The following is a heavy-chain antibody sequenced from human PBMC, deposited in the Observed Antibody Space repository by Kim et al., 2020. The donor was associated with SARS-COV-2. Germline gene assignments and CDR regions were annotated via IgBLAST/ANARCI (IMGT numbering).Heavy chain of an antibody. CDR2: IYYSGST. CDR1: GGSISTSGYY. V-gene: IGHV4-39*02. Sequence: SETLSLTCRVSGGSISTSGYYWGWMRQSPGKGLEYIGSIYYSGSTYSNPSLTSRVTISMDTSKNQSSLKLKSLTAPDPALYYCVRDSGSHDAAPWGQGTL. D-gene: IGHD1-26*01. CDR3: VRDSGSHDAAP. J-gene: IGHJ5*02.